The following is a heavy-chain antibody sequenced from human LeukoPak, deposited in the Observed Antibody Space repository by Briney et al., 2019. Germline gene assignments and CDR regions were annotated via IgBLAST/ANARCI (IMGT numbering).Heavy chain of an antibody. CDR3: ARVSFRYYFDY. D-gene: IGHD2-21*01. V-gene: IGHV3-33*01. CDR1: GFTFSSYG. J-gene: IGHJ4*02. CDR2: IWYDGSNI. Sequence: GGSLRLSCAASGFTFSSYGMHWVRQAPGKGLEWLAVIWYDGSNIYYADSVKGRFAISRDNSKNTLYLLLNSLRAEDTAVYYCARVSFRYYFDYWGQGTPVTVSS.